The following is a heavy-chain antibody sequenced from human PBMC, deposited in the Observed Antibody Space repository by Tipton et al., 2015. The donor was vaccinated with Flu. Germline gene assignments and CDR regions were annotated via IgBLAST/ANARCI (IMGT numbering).Heavy chain of an antibody. Sequence: LRLSCTVSGGSISSYYWSWIRQPAGKGLEWIGRIYTSGSTNYNPSLKSRVTISVDTSKNQFSLKLSSVTAADTAVYYCARGGGELLWFGELGPFDYWGQGTLVTVSS. CDR1: GGSISSYY. V-gene: IGHV4-4*07. D-gene: IGHD3-10*01. CDR2: IYTSGST. J-gene: IGHJ4*02. CDR3: ARGGGELLWFGELGPFDY.